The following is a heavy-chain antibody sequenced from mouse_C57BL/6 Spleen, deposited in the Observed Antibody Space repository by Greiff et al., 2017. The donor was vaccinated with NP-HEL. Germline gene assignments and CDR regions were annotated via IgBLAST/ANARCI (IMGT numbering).Heavy chain of an antibody. J-gene: IGHJ2*01. CDR3: ARRGSSGYGYFDY. D-gene: IGHD3-2*02. V-gene: IGHV1-80*01. CDR1: GYAFSSYW. Sequence: VQLQQSGAELVKPGASVKISCKASGYAFSSYWMNWVKQRPGKGLEWIGQIYPGDGDTNYNGKFKGKATLTADKSSSTAYMQLSSLTSEDSAVYFCARRGSSGYGYFDYWGQGTTLTVSS. CDR2: IYPGDGDT.